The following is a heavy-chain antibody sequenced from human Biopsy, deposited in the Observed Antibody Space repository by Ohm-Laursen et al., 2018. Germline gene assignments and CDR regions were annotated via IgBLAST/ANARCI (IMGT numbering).Heavy chain of an antibody. D-gene: IGHD5/OR15-5a*01. CDR3: ARGEAGVYDALDI. Sequence: SETLSLTCTVSGGSISSDYWSWIRQPPGKGLEWIGYIYNSGSTNYNPSLKSRVTISVAVDTSKSQFSLRLGSVTAADTAMYYCARGEAGVYDALDIWGQGTMVIVSS. CDR1: GGSISSDY. J-gene: IGHJ3*02. CDR2: IYNSGST. V-gene: IGHV4-59*01.